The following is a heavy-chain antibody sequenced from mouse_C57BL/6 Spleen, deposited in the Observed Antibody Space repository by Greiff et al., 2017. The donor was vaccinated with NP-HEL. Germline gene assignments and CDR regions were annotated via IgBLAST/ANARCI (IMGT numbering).Heavy chain of an antibody. J-gene: IGHJ2*01. CDR2: IDPETGGT. CDR3: TVNSPHYYGSSYTYY. Sequence: VQLQQSGAELVRPGASVTLSCKASGYTFTDYEMHWVKQTPVHGLEWIGAIDPETGGTAYNQKFKGKAILTADKSSSTAYMELRSLTSEDSAVYYCTVNSPHYYGSSYTYYWGQSTTLTVSS. CDR1: GYTFTDYE. V-gene: IGHV1-15*01. D-gene: IGHD1-1*01.